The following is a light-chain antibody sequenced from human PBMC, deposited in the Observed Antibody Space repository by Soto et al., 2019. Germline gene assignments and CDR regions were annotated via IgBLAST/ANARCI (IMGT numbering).Light chain of an antibody. CDR3: QVWDSSSDHRGV. V-gene: IGLV3-21*04. CDR1: NIGSKS. CDR2: YDS. Sequence: VLTQPPSVSVAPGTTARITCGGNNIGSKSVHWYQQKPGQAPVLVIYYDSDRPSGIPERFSGSNSGNTATLTISRVEAGDEADYYCQVWDSSSDHRGVFCGGTTLTVL. J-gene: IGLJ2*01.